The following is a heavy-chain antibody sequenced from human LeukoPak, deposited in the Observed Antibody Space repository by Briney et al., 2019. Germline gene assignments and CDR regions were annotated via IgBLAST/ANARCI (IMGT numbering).Heavy chain of an antibody. V-gene: IGHV3-64D*09. CDR1: GFTFSSYT. CDR2: ISINGVST. CDR3: VKDDSGSYDY. D-gene: IGHD1-26*01. Sequence: GGSLRLSCSASGFTFSSYTMHWVRQAPGKGLQFVSAISINGVSTYYADSVKGRFTISRDNSKNTLYLQMSSLRAEDTAVYYCVKDDSGSYDYWGQGTLVSVSS. J-gene: IGHJ4*02.